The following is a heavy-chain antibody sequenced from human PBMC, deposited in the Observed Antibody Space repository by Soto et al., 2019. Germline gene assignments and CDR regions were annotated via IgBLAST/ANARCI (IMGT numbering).Heavy chain of an antibody. D-gene: IGHD1-20*01. J-gene: IGHJ6*02. CDR1: GGSFSGYY. Sequence: SETLSLTCAVYGGSFSGYYWSCIRQPPGKGLEWIGEINHSGSTNYNPSLKSRVTISVDTSKNQFSLKLSSVTAENTAVFYCARVGMAVYYYYGMDVWGQGTTVTVSS. V-gene: IGHV4-34*01. CDR3: ARVGMAVYYYYGMDV. CDR2: INHSGST.